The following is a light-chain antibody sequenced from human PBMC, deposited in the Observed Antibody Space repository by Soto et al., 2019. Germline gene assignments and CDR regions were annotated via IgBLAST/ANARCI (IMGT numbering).Light chain of an antibody. Sequence: QSALTQPASVSGSPGQSITISCTGTSSDVGAYNYVSWYQQHPGNAPKLMIYDVSNRPSGVSNRFSGSKSGNTASLTTSGLQAEDEAAYYCSSYTRSSPLVFGGGTKLTVL. CDR3: SSYTRSSPLV. CDR2: DVS. J-gene: IGLJ2*01. V-gene: IGLV2-14*01. CDR1: SSDVGAYNY.